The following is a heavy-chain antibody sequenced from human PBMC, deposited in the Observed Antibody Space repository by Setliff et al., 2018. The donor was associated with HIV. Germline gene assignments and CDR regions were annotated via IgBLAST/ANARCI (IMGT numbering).Heavy chain of an antibody. CDR2: INHRGST. CDR3: ARDSKTYWYSIPRDYYHHMDV. V-gene: IGHV4-34*01. D-gene: IGHD2-8*02. CDR1: GGSFSDYY. Sequence: KASETLYLTCTVYGGSFSDYYWTWIRQSPGKGLEWIGEINHRGSTNYNPSLKSRVTVSVDTSKNQFSLKLGSVTAADTAVYYCARDSKTYWYSIPRDYYHHMDVWGKGTTVTAP. J-gene: IGHJ6*03.